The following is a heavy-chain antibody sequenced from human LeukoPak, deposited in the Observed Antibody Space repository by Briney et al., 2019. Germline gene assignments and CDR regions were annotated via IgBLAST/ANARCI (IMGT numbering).Heavy chain of an antibody. Sequence: SETLSLTCAVYGGSFSGYYWSWIRQLPGKGLEWIGEINHSGSTNYNPSLKSRATISVDTSKNQFSLELSSVTAADTAVYYCARERLSMVRGVIPKEAWGWFDPWGQGTLVTVSS. V-gene: IGHV4-34*01. J-gene: IGHJ5*02. CDR2: INHSGST. CDR1: GGSFSGYY. CDR3: ARERLSMVRGVIPKEAWGWFDP. D-gene: IGHD3-10*01.